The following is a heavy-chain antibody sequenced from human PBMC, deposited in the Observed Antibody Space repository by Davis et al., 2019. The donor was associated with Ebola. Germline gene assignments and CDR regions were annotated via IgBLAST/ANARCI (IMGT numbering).Heavy chain of an antibody. D-gene: IGHD3-10*01. CDR3: AKARGRFGDYDC. Sequence: GESLKISCAASGFTFSSYWMHWVRQAPGKGLVWVSRINSDGSSTSYADSVKGRFTISRDNSKNTMYLQMNSLRAEDTAVYYCAKARGRFGDYDCWGQGTLVTVSS. J-gene: IGHJ4*02. V-gene: IGHV3-74*01. CDR1: GFTFSSYW. CDR2: INSDGSST.